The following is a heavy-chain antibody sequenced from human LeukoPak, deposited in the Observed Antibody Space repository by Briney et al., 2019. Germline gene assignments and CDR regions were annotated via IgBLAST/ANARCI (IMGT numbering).Heavy chain of an antibody. D-gene: IGHD6-19*01. Sequence: GGSLRLSCAASGFTFSRYSMNWVRQAPGKGLEWVSSISSSTSYIYYADSVKGRFTISRDNAKNSLYLLMNSLRAEDTAVYYCARGIAVAGKNYWGQGTLVTVSS. CDR2: ISSSTSYI. CDR3: ARGIAVAGKNY. J-gene: IGHJ4*02. CDR1: GFTFSRYS. V-gene: IGHV3-21*01.